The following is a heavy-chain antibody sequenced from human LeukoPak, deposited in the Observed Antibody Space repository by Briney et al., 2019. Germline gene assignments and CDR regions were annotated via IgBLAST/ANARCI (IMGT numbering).Heavy chain of an antibody. CDR2: IHSDGGTT. CDR3: ARDTYSIAE. D-gene: IGHD1-26*01. V-gene: IGHV3-74*01. CDR1: GFTFSNYC. J-gene: IGHJ4*02. Sequence: PGGSLRLSCAASGFTFSNYCMHWVRQAPGKGLVLVSLIHSDGGTTNYADSVKGRFTISRDNAKNTLYLQMNSLRVEDTAVYYCARDTYSIAEWGQGTLVTVSS.